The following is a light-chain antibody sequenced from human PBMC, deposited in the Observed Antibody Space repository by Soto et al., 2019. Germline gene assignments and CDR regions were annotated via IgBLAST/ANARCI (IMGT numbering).Light chain of an antibody. CDR1: QTVFHTSYNKDF. Sequence: DIVMTQSPDSLSVSLGKRATINCKSSQTVFHTSYNKDFLAWYQQKAGQPPKLLFYWASTRESGVPARFSGGGSGTDFSLTISSLQPEDVAVYYCQQYYSSVTFGQGTKLEIK. J-gene: IGKJ2*01. CDR2: WAS. CDR3: QQYYSSVT. V-gene: IGKV4-1*01.